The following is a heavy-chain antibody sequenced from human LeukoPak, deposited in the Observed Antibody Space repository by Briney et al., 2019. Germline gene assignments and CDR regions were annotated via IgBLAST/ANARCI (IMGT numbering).Heavy chain of an antibody. J-gene: IGHJ4*02. CDR1: GASMSSFY. CDR2: ISNTGIT. CDR3: ARAMSIAARLQTIFDY. Sequence: PSETLSLTCTVSGASMSSFYWSWFRQTGVKGLEWIGHISNTGITNYNPSLKSRLIMSVDTSKNQFSLNLTSVTAADTAVYYCARAMSIAARLQTIFDYWGQGTLVTVSS. V-gene: IGHV4-4*07. D-gene: IGHD6-6*01.